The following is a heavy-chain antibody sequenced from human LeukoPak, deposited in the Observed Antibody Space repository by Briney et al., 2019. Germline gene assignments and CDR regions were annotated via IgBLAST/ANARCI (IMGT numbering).Heavy chain of an antibody. Sequence: ASVKVSCKASGYTFTGYYMHWVRQAPGQGLEWMGWINPNSGGTNYAQKFQGRVTMTRDTSISTAYMELSRLRSDDTAVYYCARDTYDILTGAPYYYYMDVWGKGTTVTVSS. CDR2: INPNSGGT. D-gene: IGHD3-9*01. J-gene: IGHJ6*03. V-gene: IGHV1-2*02. CDR1: GYTFTGYY. CDR3: ARDTYDILTGAPYYYYMDV.